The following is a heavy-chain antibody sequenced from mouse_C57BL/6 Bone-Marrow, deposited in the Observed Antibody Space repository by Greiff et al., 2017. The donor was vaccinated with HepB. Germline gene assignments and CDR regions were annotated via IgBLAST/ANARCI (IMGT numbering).Heavy chain of an antibody. Sequence: QVQLQQSGAELVKPGASVKLSCKASGYTFTSYWMQWVKQRPGQGLEWIGEIDPSDSYTNYNQKFKGKATLTVDTSSITAYMQLSSLTSEDSAVYYCARYPGYFGVWGTGTTVTVSS. CDR2: IDPSDSYT. CDR3: ARYPGYFGV. V-gene: IGHV1-50*01. J-gene: IGHJ1*03. CDR1: GYTFTSYW.